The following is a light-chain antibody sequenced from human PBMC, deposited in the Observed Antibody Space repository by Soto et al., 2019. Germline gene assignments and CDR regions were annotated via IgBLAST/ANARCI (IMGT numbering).Light chain of an antibody. Sequence: EIVLTQSPGTLSLSPGERATLSCRASQSINNRYLAWYQQKPGQAPRLLIYAASSRATGIPDRFSGSGSGIDFTLTISRLEPADFAVYYCQQFGSSPGFTFGPGTKVDIK. CDR1: QSINNRY. CDR2: AAS. V-gene: IGKV3-20*01. CDR3: QQFGSSPGFT. J-gene: IGKJ3*01.